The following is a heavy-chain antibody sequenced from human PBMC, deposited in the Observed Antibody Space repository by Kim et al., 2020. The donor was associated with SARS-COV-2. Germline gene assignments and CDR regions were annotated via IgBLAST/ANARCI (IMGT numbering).Heavy chain of an antibody. CDR2: INTNTGNP. CDR3: ARGRGQVLRCLEWLPAYYYYMDV. V-gene: IGHV7-4-1*02. D-gene: IGHD3-3*01. Sequence: ASVKVSCKASGYTFTSYAMNWVRQAPGQGLEWMGWINTNTGNPTYAQGFTGRFVFSLDTSVSTAYLQISSLKAEDTAVYYCARGRGQVLRCLEWLPAYYYYMDVWGKGTTVTVSS. CDR1: GYTFTSYA. J-gene: IGHJ6*03.